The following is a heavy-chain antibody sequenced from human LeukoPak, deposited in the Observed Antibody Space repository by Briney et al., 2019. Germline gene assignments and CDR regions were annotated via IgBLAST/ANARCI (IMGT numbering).Heavy chain of an antibody. V-gene: IGHV1-46*01. CDR3: ARDSNGWVTTEAQFDY. CDR1: GYTFTSYY. CDR2: INPSGGST. J-gene: IGHJ4*02. D-gene: IGHD4-17*01. Sequence: ASVKVSCKASGYTFTSYYMHWVRQAPGQGLEWMGIINPSGGSTSYAQKLQGRVTMTTDTSTSTAYMELRSLKSDDTAIYYCARDSNGWVTTEAQFDYWGQGTLVTVSS.